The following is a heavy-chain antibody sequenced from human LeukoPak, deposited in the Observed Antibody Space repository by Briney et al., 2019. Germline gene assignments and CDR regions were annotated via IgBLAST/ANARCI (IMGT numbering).Heavy chain of an antibody. CDR3: ARGNYDFWSGYYS. D-gene: IGHD3-3*01. J-gene: IGHJ4*02. Sequence: PGGSLRLSCAASGFTFSSYSMNWVRQAPGKGLEWVAVISYDGSNKYYADSVKGRLTISRDNSKNTLYLQMNSLRAEDTAVYYCARGNYDFWSGYYSWGQGTLVTVSS. CDR1: GFTFSSYS. CDR2: ISYDGSNK. V-gene: IGHV3-30*03.